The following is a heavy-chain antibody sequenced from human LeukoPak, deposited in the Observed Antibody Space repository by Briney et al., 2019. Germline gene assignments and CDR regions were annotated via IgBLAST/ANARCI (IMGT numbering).Heavy chain of an antibody. CDR2: IYPGDPDT. J-gene: IGHJ4*02. D-gene: IGHD2-2*01. Sequence: GESLKISCKGSGYSFSTYWIGWVRQMPGKGLEWMGIIYPGDPDTRYSPSFQGQVTISADESVSAAYLQWGSLKASDTAMYYCARLSPLGYCSSTSCSGYFDYWGQGTLVTVSS. CDR3: ARLSPLGYCSSTSCSGYFDY. V-gene: IGHV5-51*01. CDR1: GYSFSTYW.